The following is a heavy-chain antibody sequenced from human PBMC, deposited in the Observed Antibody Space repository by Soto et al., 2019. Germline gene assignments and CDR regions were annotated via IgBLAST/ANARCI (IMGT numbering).Heavy chain of an antibody. D-gene: IGHD3-22*01. V-gene: IGHV3-23*01. J-gene: IGHJ6*02. Sequence: GGSLRLSCAASGLTFANYAMTWVRQAPGKGLEWVSTITVSGDSAYYADSVRGRITISRDDSTNTLFLQINSLGAEDTAVYYCAKREHYFHSSGYSVYGVDVWGQGTTVTVSS. CDR3: AKREHYFHSSGYSVYGVDV. CDR2: ITVSGDSA. CDR1: GLTFANYA.